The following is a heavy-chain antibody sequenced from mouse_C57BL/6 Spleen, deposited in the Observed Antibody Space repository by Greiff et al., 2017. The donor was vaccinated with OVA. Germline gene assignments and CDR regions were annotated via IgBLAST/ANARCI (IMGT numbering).Heavy chain of an antibody. CDR3: ARNYYDYLDY. D-gene: IGHD2-4*01. CDR1: GFTFSDYG. V-gene: IGHV5-17*01. CDR2: ISSGSSTI. J-gene: IGHJ2*01. Sequence: EVKVVESGGGLVKPGGSLKLSCAASGFTFSDYGMHWVRQAPEKGLEWVAYISSGSSTIYYADTVKGRFTISRDNAKNTLFLQMTSLRSEDTAMYYCARNYYDYLDYWGQGTTLTVSS.